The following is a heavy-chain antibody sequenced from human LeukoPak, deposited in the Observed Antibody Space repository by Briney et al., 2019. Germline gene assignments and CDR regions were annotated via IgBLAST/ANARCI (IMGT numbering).Heavy chain of an antibody. CDR3: ARGQFYGSGSYPTYYYYYYGMDV. CDR1: GGSFCGYY. CDR2: INHSGST. J-gene: IGHJ6*02. V-gene: IGHV4-34*01. D-gene: IGHD3-10*01. Sequence: SETLSLTCAVYGGSFCGYYWSWIRQPPGKGLEWIGEINHSGSTNYNPSLKSRVTISVDTSKNQFSLKLSSVTAADTAVYYCARGQFYGSGSYPTYYYYYYGMDVWGQGTTVTVSS.